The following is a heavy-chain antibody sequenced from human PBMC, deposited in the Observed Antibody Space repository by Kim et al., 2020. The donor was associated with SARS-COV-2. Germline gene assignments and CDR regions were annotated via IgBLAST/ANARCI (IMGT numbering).Heavy chain of an antibody. CDR3: ARDGGTTGYSSSWHDERDYYYGMDV. CDR1: GFTVSSNY. Sequence: GGSLRLSCAASGFTVSSNYMSWVRQAPGKGLEWVSVIYSGGSTYYADSVKGRFTISRDNSKNTLYLQMNSLRAEDTAVYYCARDGGTTGYSSSWHDERDYYYGMDVWGQGTTVTVSS. V-gene: IGHV3-53*01. D-gene: IGHD6-13*01. CDR2: IYSGGST. J-gene: IGHJ6*02.